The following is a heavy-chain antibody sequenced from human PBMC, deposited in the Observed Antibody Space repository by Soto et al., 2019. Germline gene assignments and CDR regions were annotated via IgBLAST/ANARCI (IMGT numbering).Heavy chain of an antibody. CDR1: SGHG. CDR2: IWNDGSNT. J-gene: IGHJ6*03. Sequence: SGHGGHRISKKKSKGLEWVAVIWNDGSNTYYADSVKGRFTISRDNSKNTLYLQMNSLRAEDTAVYYCAGRYCTNGVCYTNYYYYIDVWGKGTTVTVSS. CDR3: AGRYCTNGVCYTNYYYYIDV. V-gene: IGHV3-33*01. D-gene: IGHD2-8*01.